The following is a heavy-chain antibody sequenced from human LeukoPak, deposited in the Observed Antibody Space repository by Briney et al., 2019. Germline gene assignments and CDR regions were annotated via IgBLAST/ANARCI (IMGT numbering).Heavy chain of an antibody. CDR1: GIITFSSYW. CDR3: VRDNAYGSRSPGVH. D-gene: IGHD3-10*01. Sequence: PGGSLRLSCTVSGIITFSSYWMSWVRQAPGKGLEWVASIKKDGSEKYYVDSVKGRFTISRDNAEKSLYLQMNSLRAEDTAVYYCVRDNAYGSRSPGVHWGQGTLVTVSS. J-gene: IGHJ4*02. CDR2: IKKDGSEK. V-gene: IGHV3-7*01.